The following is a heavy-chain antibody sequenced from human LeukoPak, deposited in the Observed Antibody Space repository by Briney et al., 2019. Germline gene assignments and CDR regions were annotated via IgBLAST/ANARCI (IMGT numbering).Heavy chain of an antibody. V-gene: IGHV1-8*01. CDR2: MNPNSGNT. CDR3: ARARPGIAVAGRGYYFDY. D-gene: IGHD6-19*01. J-gene: IGHJ4*02. Sequence: ASVKVSCKASGYAFTSYDINWVRQATGQGLAWMGWMNPNSGNTGYAQKFQGRVTMTRNTSISTAYMELSSLRSEDTAVYYCARARPGIAVAGRGYYFDYWGQGTLVTVSS. CDR1: GYAFTSYD.